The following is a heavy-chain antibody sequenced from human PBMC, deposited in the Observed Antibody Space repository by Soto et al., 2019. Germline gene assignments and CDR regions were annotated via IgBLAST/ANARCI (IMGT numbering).Heavy chain of an antibody. CDR3: AREDYAGASPRFDY. D-gene: IGHD4-17*01. V-gene: IGHV3-21*01. J-gene: IGHJ4*02. Sequence: EVQLVESGGGLVKRGGSLRLPCAASGFIFSCYTITWFCKAPGKGLEWVSSISSSSSNIDYADPVKGRFSVSRDNANNSLFLQINSLRAEDTAVYYCAREDYAGASPRFDYWGLGALVTVSS. CDR2: ISSSSSNI. CDR1: GFIFSCYT.